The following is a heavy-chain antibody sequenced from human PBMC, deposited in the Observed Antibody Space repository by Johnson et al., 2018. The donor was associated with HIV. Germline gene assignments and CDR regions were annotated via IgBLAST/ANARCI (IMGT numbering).Heavy chain of an antibody. J-gene: IGHJ3*02. CDR1: GFTFSSYA. V-gene: IGHV3-30*14. CDR3: AIACRDGYTCDAFDI. Sequence: QVQLVESGGGVVQPGRSLRLSCAASGFTFSSYAMHWVRQAPGKGLQWVAVISYNSGKKYYADLVKGRFTISRDNSNNTLYLQMNSLRAEDTAVYYCAIACRDGYTCDAFDIWGQGTMVTVSS. D-gene: IGHD5-24*01. CDR2: ISYNSGKK.